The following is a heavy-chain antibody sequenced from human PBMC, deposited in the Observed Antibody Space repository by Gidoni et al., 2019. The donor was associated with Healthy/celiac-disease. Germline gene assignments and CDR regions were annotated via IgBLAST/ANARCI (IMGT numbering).Heavy chain of an antibody. CDR3: APLPNDYGAH. V-gene: IGHV3-21*01. D-gene: IGHD4-17*01. CDR2: ISSSSSYI. J-gene: IGHJ4*02. CDR1: GFTFSSYS. Sequence: EVQLVESGGGLVKPGGSLRLSCAASGFTFSSYSMNWVRQAPGKGLEWVSSISSSSSYIYYADSVKGRFTISRDNAKNSLYLQMNSLRAEDTAVYYCAPLPNDYGAHWGQGTLVTVSS.